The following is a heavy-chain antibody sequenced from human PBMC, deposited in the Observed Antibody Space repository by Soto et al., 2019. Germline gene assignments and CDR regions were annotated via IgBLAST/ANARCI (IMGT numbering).Heavy chain of an antibody. D-gene: IGHD1-26*01. V-gene: IGHV3-30*03. CDR2: ISYDGSNK. CDR3: ARGRTGAFDY. CDR1: GFTFSSYG. Sequence: GGSLRLSCAASGFTFSSYGMHWVRQAPGKGLEWVAVISYDGSNKYYADFVKGRFTISRDNSKNTLYLQMNSLRAEDTAVYYWARGRTGAFDYWGHRPLVTVS. J-gene: IGHJ4*01.